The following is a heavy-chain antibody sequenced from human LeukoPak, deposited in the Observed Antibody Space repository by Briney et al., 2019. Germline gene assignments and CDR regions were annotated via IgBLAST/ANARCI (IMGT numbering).Heavy chain of an antibody. J-gene: IGHJ5*02. Sequence: GGSLRLSCAASGFTFSSYSMNWVRQAPGKGLEWVSYISSSSSTIYYADSVKGRFTISRDNAKNSLYLQMNSLRAEDTAVYYCASLVAPAALKRFDPWGQGTLVTVSS. CDR1: GFTFSSYS. CDR3: ASLVAPAALKRFDP. CDR2: ISSSSSTI. V-gene: IGHV3-48*01. D-gene: IGHD2-2*01.